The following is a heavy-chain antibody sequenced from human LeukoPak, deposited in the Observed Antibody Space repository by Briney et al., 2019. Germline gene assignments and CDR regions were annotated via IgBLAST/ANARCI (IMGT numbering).Heavy chain of an antibody. CDR3: ARFEVRMSDDAFDI. Sequence: PGRSLRLSCAASGFTFSSYAMHWVRQAPGKGLEWVAVISYDGSNKYYADSVKGRFTISRDNSKNTLYLQMNSLRAEDTAVYYCARFEVRMSDDAFDIWGQGTMVTVSS. V-gene: IGHV3-30-3*01. CDR2: ISYDGSNK. CDR1: GFTFSSYA. D-gene: IGHD2-15*01. J-gene: IGHJ3*02.